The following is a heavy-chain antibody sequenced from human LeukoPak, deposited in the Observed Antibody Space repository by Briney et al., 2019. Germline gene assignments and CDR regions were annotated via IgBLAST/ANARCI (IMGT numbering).Heavy chain of an antibody. Sequence: GGSLRLSCAASGFTFNRHWMSWVRQAPGKGLEWVATINQDGSVKHYVDSVKGRFIISRDNAKNSLSLQMNSLRAEDTAMYYCARLLGEATIYDLWGQGTPVTVSS. CDR2: INQDGSVK. J-gene: IGHJ5*02. CDR1: GFTFNRHW. D-gene: IGHD3-16*01. CDR3: ARLLGEATIYDL. V-gene: IGHV3-7*01.